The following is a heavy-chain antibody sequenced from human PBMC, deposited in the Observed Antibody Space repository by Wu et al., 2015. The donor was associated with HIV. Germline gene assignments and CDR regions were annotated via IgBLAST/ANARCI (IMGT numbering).Heavy chain of an antibody. CDR3: ARGPFPRSQYFGYFDY. V-gene: IGHV1-69*12. D-gene: IGHD2/OR15-2a*01. CDR1: ETPSAAML. J-gene: IGHJ4*02. CDR2: SSLYLKQ. Sequence: QVQLVQSGAEVKKPGSSVKVVLQRLLETPSAAMLSTGCDRPLDKGLSGWEGSSLYLKQQITHRDSKGKLTITADDSTNTAFMYLSSLRSEDTAVYYCARGPFPRSQYFGYFDYWGQGTLVIVSS.